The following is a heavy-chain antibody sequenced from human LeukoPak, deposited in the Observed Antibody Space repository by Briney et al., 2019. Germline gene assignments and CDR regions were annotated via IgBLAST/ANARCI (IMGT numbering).Heavy chain of an antibody. CDR1: RDTFTRCA. CDR2: IIPIDGSA. CDR3: ARDPGAPVRAFDI. D-gene: IGHD3-10*01. J-gene: IGHJ3*02. Sequence: AASVNVSCKASRDTFTRCAFSWVRQAPGQGLEWMGGIIPIDGSANFAQKFQGRVTINADQSTSTAYMELSSLRSEDTAIYYCARDPGAPVRAFDIWGQGTLVTVSS. V-gene: IGHV1-69*01.